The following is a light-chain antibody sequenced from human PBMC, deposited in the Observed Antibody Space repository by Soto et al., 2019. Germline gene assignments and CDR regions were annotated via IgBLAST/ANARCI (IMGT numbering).Light chain of an antibody. Sequence: EFVLTQSPATLSLSPGERATLSCRASQSVSSFLAWYQQKPGQAPRLLIYDASHRATGIPARFSGSGSGTDFTLTISSLGPEDFAVYYCQQRSNWPKTFGQGTKV. CDR3: QQRSNWPKT. V-gene: IGKV3-11*01. J-gene: IGKJ1*01. CDR1: QSVSSF. CDR2: DAS.